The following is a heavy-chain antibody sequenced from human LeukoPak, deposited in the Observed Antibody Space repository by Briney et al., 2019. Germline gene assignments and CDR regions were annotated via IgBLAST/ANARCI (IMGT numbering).Heavy chain of an antibody. V-gene: IGHV3-23*01. CDR2: ISGSGGST. Sequence: GGSPRLSCAASGFTFSSYAMSWVRQAPGKGLEWVSAISGSGGSTYYADSVKGRFTISRDNSKNTLYLQMNSLRAEDTAVYYCAKGNYYDSSGYYPFDYWGQGTLVTVSS. CDR3: AKGNYYDSSGYYPFDY. CDR1: GFTFSSYA. D-gene: IGHD3-22*01. J-gene: IGHJ4*02.